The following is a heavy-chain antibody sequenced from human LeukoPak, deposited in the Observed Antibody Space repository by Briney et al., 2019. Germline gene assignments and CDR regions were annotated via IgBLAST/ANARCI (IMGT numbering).Heavy chain of an antibody. CDR3: TFKMDV. Sequence: GGSLRLSCAASGFTFSNYWMNWVRQAPGKGLEWMANINQDGSKRYYVESVRGRFSISRDNAKDSVYLQMNSLRAEDSAVYYCTFKMDVWGRGTTVIVSS. CDR2: INQDGSKR. V-gene: IGHV3-7*01. CDR1: GFTFSNYW. D-gene: IGHD2/OR15-2a*01. J-gene: IGHJ6*04.